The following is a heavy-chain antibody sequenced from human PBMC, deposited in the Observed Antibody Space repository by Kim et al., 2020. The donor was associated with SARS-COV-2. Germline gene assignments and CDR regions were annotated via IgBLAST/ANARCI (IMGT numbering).Heavy chain of an antibody. CDR2: ISGSGGSA. V-gene: IGHV3-23*01. D-gene: IGHD3-10*01. CDR3: AKIGPLTWFGELTYFDS. Sequence: GGSLRLSCAASGFTFRSYGMSWVRQAPGKGLEWVSDISGSGGSAYYGDSVRGRFTISRDISRNTQYLQMNNLRAEDTAVYYCAKIGPLTWFGELTYFDSWGQGTLVTVSS. CDR1: GFTFRSYG. J-gene: IGHJ4*02.